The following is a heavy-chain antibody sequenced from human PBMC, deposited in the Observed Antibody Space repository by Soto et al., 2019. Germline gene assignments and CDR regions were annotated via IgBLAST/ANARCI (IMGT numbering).Heavy chain of an antibody. V-gene: IGHV3-15*01. CDR3: SIYCISCGCYWSYPPV. Sequence: EVQLVESGGGSVKPGGSLRLSCTASGFNFRGAWMTWVRQAPGKGLEWVGLIRSNLDGGTTDYAAPVTGRFTISRDDSKITVSVEMNGLRSVDTAVYYCSIYCISCGCYWSYPPVWGQGTVVTVSS. CDR2: IRSNLDGGTT. CDR1: GFNFRGAW. D-gene: IGHD2-15*01. J-gene: IGHJ4*02.